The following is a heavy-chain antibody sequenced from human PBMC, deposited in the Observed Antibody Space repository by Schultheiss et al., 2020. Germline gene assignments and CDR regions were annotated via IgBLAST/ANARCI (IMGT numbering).Heavy chain of an antibody. V-gene: IGHV4-59*12. Sequence: SETLSLTCTVSGGSISSYYWSWIRQPPGKGLEWIGYIYYSGSTNYNPSLKSRVTISVDTSKNQFSLKLSSVTAADTAVYYCASGYYYDSSGYYPIDYWGQGTLVTVSS. CDR2: IYYSGST. CDR1: GGSISSYY. J-gene: IGHJ4*02. D-gene: IGHD3-22*01. CDR3: ASGYYYDSSGYYPIDY.